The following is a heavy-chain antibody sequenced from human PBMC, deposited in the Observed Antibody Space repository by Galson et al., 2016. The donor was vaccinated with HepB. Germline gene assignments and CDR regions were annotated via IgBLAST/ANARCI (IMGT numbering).Heavy chain of an antibody. CDR1: GFAFSTYA. Sequence: SLRLSCAAYGFAFSTYAMTWVRQAPGKGLEWISAITPSANYTHHVDSVKGRFTISRDNSKKTLYFQMDSLRADDTAVYFCAKAAPDLWGQGTLVIVSS. CDR2: ITPSANYT. CDR3: AKAAPDL. J-gene: IGHJ5*02. V-gene: IGHV3-23*01.